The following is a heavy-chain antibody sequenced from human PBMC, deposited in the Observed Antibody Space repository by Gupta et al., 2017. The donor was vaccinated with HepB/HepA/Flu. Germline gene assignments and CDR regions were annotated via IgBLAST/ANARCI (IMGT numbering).Heavy chain of an antibody. Sequence: EVQLLESGGDLVQPGGSLRLSCAASGFTFSSYAMSWVRQAPGKGLEWASGISGSGSSTYYADSVKGRFTISRDNSKNTLYLQMNSLRAEDTAVYYCAKHRGYNYGSYGMDVWGQGTTVTVSS. CDR3: AKHRGYNYGSYGMDV. D-gene: IGHD5-18*01. V-gene: IGHV3-23*01. J-gene: IGHJ6*02. CDR1: GFTFSSYA. CDR2: ISGSGSST.